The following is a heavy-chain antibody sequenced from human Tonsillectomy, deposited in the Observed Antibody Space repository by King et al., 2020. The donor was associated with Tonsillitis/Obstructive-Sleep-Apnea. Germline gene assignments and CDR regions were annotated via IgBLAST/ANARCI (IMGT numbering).Heavy chain of an antibody. CDR3: AREDYYDGHLAFDI. J-gene: IGHJ3*02. Sequence: QLVQSGGGLIQPGGSLRLSCAASGFTVSRKYMSWVRQAPGKGLEWASVIFGGGGTYYADSVKGRFTISRENSKNTQYLQMNSLRAEDTAVYYCAREDYYDGHLAFDIWGQGTLVTVSS. CDR2: IFGGGGT. V-gene: IGHV3-53*01. CDR1: GFTVSRKY. D-gene: IGHD3-22*01.